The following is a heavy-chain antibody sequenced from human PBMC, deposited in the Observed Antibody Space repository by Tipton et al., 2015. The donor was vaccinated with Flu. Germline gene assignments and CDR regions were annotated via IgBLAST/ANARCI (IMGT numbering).Heavy chain of an antibody. CDR2: INHSGST. Sequence: GLVKPSETLSLTCAVYGGSFSGYYWSWIRQPPGKGLEWIGEINHSGSTNYNPSLKSRFTISVDTSKNQFSLKLSSVTAADTAVYYGAGIGQWLVLENSTHFDYWGQGTLVTVSS. V-gene: IGHV4-34*01. CDR1: GGSFSGYY. CDR3: AGIGQWLVLENSTHFDY. J-gene: IGHJ4*02. D-gene: IGHD6-19*01.